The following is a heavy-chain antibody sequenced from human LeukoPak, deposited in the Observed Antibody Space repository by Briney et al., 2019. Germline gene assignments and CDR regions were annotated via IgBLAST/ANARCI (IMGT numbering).Heavy chain of an antibody. CDR1: GDSVSSNSAA. D-gene: IGHD3-9*01. V-gene: IGHV6-1*01. Sequence: SQTLSLTCAISGDSVSSNSAAWNWIRQSPSRGLEWLGRTYYRSKWYNDYAVSVKSRITINPDTSKNQFSLKLSSVTAADTAVYYCARDGGVLYYDILTGYYKNWFDPWGQGTLVTVSS. CDR3: ARDGGVLYYDILTGYYKNWFDP. CDR2: TYYRSKWYN. J-gene: IGHJ5*02.